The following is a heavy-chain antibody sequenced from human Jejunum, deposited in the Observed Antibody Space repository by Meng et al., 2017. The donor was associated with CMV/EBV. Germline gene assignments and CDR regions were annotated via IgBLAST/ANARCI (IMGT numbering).Heavy chain of an antibody. V-gene: IGHV3-15*01. D-gene: IGHD3-9*01. Sequence: NAWMSWVRQAPGKGLESVGHIKGKTDGGTTDYTAPVKGRFTISRDDSKNPLYLQMNSLKPEDTAVYYCSAGRIRYFDWLLSRVDYWGQGTLVTVSS. CDR1: NAW. CDR2: IKGKTDGGTT. J-gene: IGHJ4*02. CDR3: SAGRIRYFDWLLSRVDY.